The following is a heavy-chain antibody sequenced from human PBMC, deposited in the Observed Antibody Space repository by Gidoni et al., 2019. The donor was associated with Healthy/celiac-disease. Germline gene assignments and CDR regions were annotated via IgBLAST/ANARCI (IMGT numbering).Heavy chain of an antibody. CDR1: ECTFSSYA. V-gene: IGHV1-69*01. CDR2: IIPIFGTA. Sequence: QVQLVQSGAEVQKPGSSVKVSCKASECTFSSYAISWVRQAPGQGLGWLGGIIPIFGTANYAQQFQGRVTITADESTSTAYMELSSLRSEDTAVYYCATARGYYYDSSGYYGYWGQGTLVTVSS. CDR3: ATARGYYYDSSGYYGY. D-gene: IGHD3-22*01. J-gene: IGHJ4*02.